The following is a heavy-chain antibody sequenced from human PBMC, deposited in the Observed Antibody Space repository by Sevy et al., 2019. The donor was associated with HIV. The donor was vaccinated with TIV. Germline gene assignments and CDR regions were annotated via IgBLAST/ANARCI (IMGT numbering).Heavy chain of an antibody. D-gene: IGHD3-10*01. CDR2: INHSGST. J-gene: IGHJ4*02. CDR1: GGSFSGYY. V-gene: IGHV4-34*01. Sequence: SETLSLTCAVYGGSFSGYYWSWIRQPPGKGLEGIGEINHSGSTNYKPSLKSRVTISVDTSKNQFSLKLSSVTAADTAVYYCARATNYYGDYWGQGTLVTVSS. CDR3: ARATNYYGDY.